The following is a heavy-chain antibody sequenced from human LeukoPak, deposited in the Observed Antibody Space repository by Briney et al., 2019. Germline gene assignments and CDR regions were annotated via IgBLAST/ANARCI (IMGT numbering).Heavy chain of an antibody. CDR3: ARCSSAWNYFDY. Sequence: PGGSLRLSCAASGFTFSSYSMNWVRQAPGKGLEWVSSISSSSSYIYYADSVKGRFTISRDNSKNTLYLQMSSLRAEDTAVYYCARCSSAWNYFDYWGQGTLVTVSS. J-gene: IGHJ4*02. D-gene: IGHD6-6*01. CDR1: GFTFSSYS. CDR2: ISSSSSYI. V-gene: IGHV3-21*01.